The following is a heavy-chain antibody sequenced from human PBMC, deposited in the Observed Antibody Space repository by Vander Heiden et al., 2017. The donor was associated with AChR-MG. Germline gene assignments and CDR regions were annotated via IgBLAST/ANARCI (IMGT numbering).Heavy chain of an antibody. CDR3: AKAVTTGAKKNYFDY. CDR2: ISGSGGST. J-gene: IGHJ4*02. V-gene: IGHV3-23*01. Sequence: EVQLLESGGGLVQPGGSLRLSCPAPGFTFSGYAMSWVRQAPGKGLGWVSAISGSGGSTYYADSVKGRFTISRDNSKNTLYLQMNSLRAEDTAVYYCAKAVTTGAKKNYFDYWGQGTLVTVSS. D-gene: IGHD4-4*01. CDR1: GFTFSGYA.